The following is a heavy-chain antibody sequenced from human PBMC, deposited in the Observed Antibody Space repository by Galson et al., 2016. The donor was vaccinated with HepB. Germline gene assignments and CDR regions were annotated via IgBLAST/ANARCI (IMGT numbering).Heavy chain of an antibody. CDR1: GFNFITTW. V-gene: IGHV3-74*01. CDR3: VRDFLWGEGADAFDI. D-gene: IGHD3-16*01. CDR2: INGDGRIT. J-gene: IGHJ3*02. Sequence: SLRLSCAASGFNFITTWMHWVRQSPGKGLVWVSRINGDGRITNYADSVRGRFTISRDNAKNPVSLQMNSLRAEDTAIYYCVRDFLWGEGADAFDIWGQGTRVTVSS.